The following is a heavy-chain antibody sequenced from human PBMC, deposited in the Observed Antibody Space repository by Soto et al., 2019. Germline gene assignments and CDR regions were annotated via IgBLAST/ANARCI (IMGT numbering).Heavy chain of an antibody. J-gene: IGHJ4*02. CDR3: ARDRYSYGFLDY. CDR1: GFTFSDHY. Sequence: GGSLRLSCAASGFTFSDHYMDWVRQAPGKGLEWVGRTRNKANSYTTEYAASVKGRFTISRDDSKNSLYLQMNSLKTEDTAVYYCARDRYSYGFLDYWGQGTLVTVSS. V-gene: IGHV3-72*01. CDR2: TRNKANSYTT. D-gene: IGHD5-18*01.